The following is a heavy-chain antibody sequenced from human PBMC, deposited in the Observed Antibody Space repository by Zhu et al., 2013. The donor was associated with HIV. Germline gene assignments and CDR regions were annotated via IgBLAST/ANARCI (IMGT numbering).Heavy chain of an antibody. Sequence: VRQAPGQGFEWMGWINPDNGVTNYAQKYQGRVTMTMDTSISTAYMDLSSLRSDDTAVYYCARLHLTTGTTHWGQGTLVTVSS. CDR2: INPDNGVT. D-gene: IGHD1-1*01. V-gene: IGHV1-2*02. J-gene: IGHJ4*02. CDR3: ARLHLTTGTTH.